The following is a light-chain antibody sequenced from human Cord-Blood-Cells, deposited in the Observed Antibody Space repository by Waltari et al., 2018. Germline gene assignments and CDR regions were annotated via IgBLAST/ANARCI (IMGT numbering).Light chain of an antibody. V-gene: IGKV1-12*01. CDR2: AAS. CDR3: QQANSFPFT. Sequence: DIQMTQSPSSVSASVGSRVTITCRASQGISSRLAWYQQKPGKALKLLIYAASRLQSGVPSRVSGSGSGTDFTLTISSLQPEDFATYYCQQANSFPFTFGPGTKVDIK. J-gene: IGKJ3*01. CDR1: QGISSR.